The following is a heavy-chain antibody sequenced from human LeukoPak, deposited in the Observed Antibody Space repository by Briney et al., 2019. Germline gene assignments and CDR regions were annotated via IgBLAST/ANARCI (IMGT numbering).Heavy chain of an antibody. Sequence: PSETLSLTCAVSSDSIFSTNWWSWVRQPPGKGLEWIGQIFYSGSTSYSPSLKSRVTISMDKSKNQFSLKLTSVTAADTAIYHCGRLIVEPAPMYYYYIDVWGKGTTVTVSS. J-gene: IGHJ6*03. V-gene: IGHV4-4*02. CDR2: IFYSGST. CDR3: GRLIVEPAPMYYYYIDV. CDR1: SDSIFSTNW. D-gene: IGHD2-2*01.